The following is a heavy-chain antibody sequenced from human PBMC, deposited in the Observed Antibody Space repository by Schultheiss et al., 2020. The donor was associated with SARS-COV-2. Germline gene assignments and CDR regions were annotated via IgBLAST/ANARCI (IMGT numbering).Heavy chain of an antibody. D-gene: IGHD7-27*01. CDR1: GYSFTSYW. CDR3: ARLEAYWGRAANDPFDI. J-gene: IGHJ3*02. CDR2: IYPGDSDT. V-gene: IGHV5-51*01. Sequence: GESLKISCKASGYSFTSYWIGWVRQMPGKGLEWMGIIYPGDSDTRYSPSLQGQVTISADKSISTAYLQWSSLKASDTAMYYCARLEAYWGRAANDPFDIWGQGTMVTVSS.